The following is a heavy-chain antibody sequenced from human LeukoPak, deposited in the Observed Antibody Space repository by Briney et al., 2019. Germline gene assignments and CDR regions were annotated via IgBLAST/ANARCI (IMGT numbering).Heavy chain of an antibody. D-gene: IGHD3-22*01. CDR3: AKDLFDSSGYYDY. CDR2: ISGSGTYT. Sequence: PGGSLRLSCAASGFTFSNYAMSWVRQAPGKGLEWVSAISGSGTYTYYADSVKGRFTISRDNSKNTLYLQMNSLRAEDTAVYYCAKDLFDSSGYYDYWGQGTLVTVSS. CDR1: GFTFSNYA. J-gene: IGHJ4*02. V-gene: IGHV3-23*01.